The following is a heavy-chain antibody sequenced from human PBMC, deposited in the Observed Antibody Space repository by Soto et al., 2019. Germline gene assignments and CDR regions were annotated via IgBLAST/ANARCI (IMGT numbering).Heavy chain of an antibody. CDR3: VRVAVAGRGWPY. CDR1: GGSFSGYY. CDR2: INHSGST. D-gene: IGHD6-19*01. V-gene: IGHV4-34*01. Sequence: KASETLSLTCAVYGGSFSGYYWSWIRQPPGKGLEWIGEINHSGSTNYNPSLKSRVTISVDTSKNQFSLKLSSVTAADTAVYYCVRVAVAGRGWPYWGQGTLVTVSS. J-gene: IGHJ4*02.